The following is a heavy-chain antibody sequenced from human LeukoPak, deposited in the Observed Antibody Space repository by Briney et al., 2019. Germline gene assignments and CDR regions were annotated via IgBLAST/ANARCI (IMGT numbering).Heavy chain of an antibody. CDR1: GYTFTSYA. J-gene: IGHJ6*02. D-gene: IGHD2-2*01. CDR2: INGGNGNA. V-gene: IGHV1-3*03. CDR3: ARGGSYAMDV. Sequence: ASVKVSCKASGYTFTSYAIHWVRQAPGQRLEWMGWINGGNGNAKYSQEFQGRVTITRDTSANTAYMELSSLRSEDMALYYCARGGSYAMDVWGQGTMVTVAS.